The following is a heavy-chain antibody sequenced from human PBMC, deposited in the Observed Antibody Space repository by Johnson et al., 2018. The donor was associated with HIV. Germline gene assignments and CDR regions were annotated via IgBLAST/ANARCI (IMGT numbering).Heavy chain of an antibody. CDR2: ISSSGST. Sequence: QVQLVESGGGLIQPGGSLRLSCAASGFTVSSNYMSWIRQAPGKGLEWVSYISSSGSTGYADSVKGRFTISRVNAKNSLYLQMTSLRAEDTALYYCARGRGGDPIAFDIWGQGTMVTVSS. D-gene: IGHD3-16*01. CDR1: GFTVSSNY. V-gene: IGHV3-11*01. CDR3: ARGRGGDPIAFDI. J-gene: IGHJ3*02.